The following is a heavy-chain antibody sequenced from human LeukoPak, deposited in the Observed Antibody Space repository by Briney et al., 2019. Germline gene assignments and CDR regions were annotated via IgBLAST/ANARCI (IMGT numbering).Heavy chain of an antibody. V-gene: IGHV4-59*12. CDR1: GGSISSYY. CDR3: ARARGREHYDSSGYLGC. J-gene: IGHJ4*02. Sequence: SETLSLTCTVSGGSISSYYWSWIRQPPGKGLEWIGYIYYSGSTNYNPSLKSRVTISVDTSKNQFSLKLSSVTAADTAVYYCARARGREHYDSSGYLGCWGQGTLVTVSS. D-gene: IGHD3-22*01. CDR2: IYYSGST.